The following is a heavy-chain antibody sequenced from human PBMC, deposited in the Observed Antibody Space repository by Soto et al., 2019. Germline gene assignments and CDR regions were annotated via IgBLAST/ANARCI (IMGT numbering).Heavy chain of an antibody. CDR2: ISAYNGNT. V-gene: IGHV1-18*01. CDR3: ARGDIVVVVAATLDY. CDR1: GYTFTSYG. J-gene: IGHJ4*02. D-gene: IGHD2-15*01. Sequence: ASVKVSCKASGYTFTSYGISWVRQAPGQGLEWMGWISAYNGNTNYAQKLQGRVTMATDTSTSTAYMELRSLRSDDTAVYYCARGDIVVVVAATLDYWGQGTLVTV.